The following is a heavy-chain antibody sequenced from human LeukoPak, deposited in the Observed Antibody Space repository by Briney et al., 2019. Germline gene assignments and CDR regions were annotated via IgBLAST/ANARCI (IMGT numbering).Heavy chain of an antibody. CDR3: ARAVGPRGGNWFDP. J-gene: IGHJ5*02. D-gene: IGHD1-26*01. V-gene: IGHV1-46*01. CDR1: GYTFTNYF. Sequence: ASVTVSLTSSGYTFTNYFMHWVRQARAQGLEWMGVVNPSSGSTTYSQKFQGRVTMTRDTSTSTVYMDLSSLRSEDTAVYYCARAVGPRGGNWFDPWGEGTLVTVSS. CDR2: VNPSSGST.